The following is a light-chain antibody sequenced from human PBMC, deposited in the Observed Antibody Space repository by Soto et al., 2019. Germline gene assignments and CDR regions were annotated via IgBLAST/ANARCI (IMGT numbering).Light chain of an antibody. J-gene: IGLJ2*01. CDR3: CSYEGSSTSKGLV. CDR1: SSDVGSYNL. CDR2: EGS. Sequence: QSALTQPASVSGSPGQSITISCTGTSSDVGSYNLVSWYQQHPGKAPKLMIYEGSKRPSGVSNRFSGSKSGNTASLTISGLQAEDEADYYCCSYEGSSTSKGLVFGGGTKLTVL. V-gene: IGLV2-23*01.